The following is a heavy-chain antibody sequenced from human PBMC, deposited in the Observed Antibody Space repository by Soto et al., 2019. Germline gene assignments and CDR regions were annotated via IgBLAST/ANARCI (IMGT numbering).Heavy chain of an antibody. D-gene: IGHD6-13*01. CDR3: ARAAAGTLLDY. J-gene: IGHJ4*02. V-gene: IGHV3-21*01. Sequence: GGSLRLSCAASGFTFSTYNMNWVRQAPGKGLEWVASISGSSSYIYYADSVKGRVTISRDNAKKSLYLQMKSLRAEDTAVYYCARAAAGTLLDYWGQGTLVTVSS. CDR1: GFTFSTYN. CDR2: ISGSSSYI.